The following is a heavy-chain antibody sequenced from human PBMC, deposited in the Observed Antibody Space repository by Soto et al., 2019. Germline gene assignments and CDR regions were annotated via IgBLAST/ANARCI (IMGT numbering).Heavy chain of an antibody. V-gene: IGHV4-59*01. CDR1: GGSISSYY. J-gene: IGHJ5*02. CDR3: ARAAYCTNGVCYNWFDP. CDR2: IYYSGST. Sequence: PSETLSLTCTVSGGSISSYYWSWIRQPPGKGLEWIGYIYYSGSTNYSPSLKSRVTISVDTSKNQFSLRLSSVTAADTAVYYCARAAYCTNGVCYNWFDPWGQGTLVTVSS. D-gene: IGHD2-8*01.